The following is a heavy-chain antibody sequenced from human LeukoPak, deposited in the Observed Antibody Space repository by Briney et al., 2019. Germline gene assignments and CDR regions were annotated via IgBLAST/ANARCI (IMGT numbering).Heavy chain of an antibody. V-gene: IGHV1-69*13. CDR3: ARGQWLRFDPNYYYYGMDV. D-gene: IGHD5-12*01. Sequence: ASVKVSCEASGGTFSSYAISWVRQAPGQGLEWMGGIIPIFGTANYAQKFQGRVTITADESTSTAYMELSSLRSEDTAVYYCARGQWLRFDPNYYYYGMDVWGQGTTVTVSS. CDR1: GGTFSSYA. J-gene: IGHJ6*02. CDR2: IIPIFGTA.